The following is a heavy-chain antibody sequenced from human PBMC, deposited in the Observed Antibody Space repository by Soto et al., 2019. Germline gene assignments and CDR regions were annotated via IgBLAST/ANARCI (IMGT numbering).Heavy chain of an antibody. V-gene: IGHV3-23*01. Sequence: EVQLLESGGGLVQPGGSLRLSCAASGFTFNNYAMTWVRQAPGKGLEWVSTISGSDGSTYYADSVKGRLIISRDNSKNALYLQMSSLRAEDTALYYCVEDWTGDTCPCMDVWGQGTTVTVSS. D-gene: IGHD2-8*02. J-gene: IGHJ6*01. CDR3: VEDWTGDTCPCMDV. CDR2: ISGSDGST. CDR1: GFTFNNYA.